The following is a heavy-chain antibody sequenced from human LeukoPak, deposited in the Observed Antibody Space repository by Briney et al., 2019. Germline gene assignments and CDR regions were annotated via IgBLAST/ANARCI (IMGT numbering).Heavy chain of an antibody. Sequence: GGSLRLSCAASGITVMSNYMTWVRQAPGKGLEWVSVISSGGSTYYADSVKGRFTISRDDSKNTVYLQMNSLRAEDTAVYYCARASPADYYGMDVWGQGTTVTVSS. V-gene: IGHV3-66*01. J-gene: IGHJ6*02. CDR3: ARASPADYYGMDV. CDR2: ISSGGST. D-gene: IGHD6-6*01. CDR1: GITVMSNY.